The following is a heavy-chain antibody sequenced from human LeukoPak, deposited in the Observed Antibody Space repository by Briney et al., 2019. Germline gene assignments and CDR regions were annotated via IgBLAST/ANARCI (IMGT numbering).Heavy chain of an antibody. CDR2: IYPGDSDT. CDR1: GYSFTSYW. CDR3: ARHIAAAGDYYYYMDV. D-gene: IGHD6-13*01. Sequence: GESLKISCKGSGYSFTSYWIGWVRQMPGKGLEWMGIIYPGDSDTRYSPSFQGQVTISADKSISTAYLQWSSLKASDTAMYYYARHIAAAGDYYYYMDVWGKGTTVTVSS. J-gene: IGHJ6*03. V-gene: IGHV5-51*01.